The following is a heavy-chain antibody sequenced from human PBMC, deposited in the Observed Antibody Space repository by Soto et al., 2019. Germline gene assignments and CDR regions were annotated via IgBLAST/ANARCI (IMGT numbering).Heavy chain of an antibody. CDR3: ARKYTIFGPHSPYGMDV. CDR2: ISAYNGNT. V-gene: IGHV1-18*01. Sequence: GASVKVSCKASGYTFTSYGISWVRQAPGQGLEWMGWISAYNGNTNYAQKLQGRVTMTTDTSTSTVYMELRSLRSDDTAVYYCARKYTIFGPHSPYGMDVWGQGTTVTVSS. CDR1: GYTFTSYG. J-gene: IGHJ6*02. D-gene: IGHD3-3*01.